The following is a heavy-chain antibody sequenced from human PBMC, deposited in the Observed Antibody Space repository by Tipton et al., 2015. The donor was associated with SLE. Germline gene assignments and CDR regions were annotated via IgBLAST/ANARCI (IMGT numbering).Heavy chain of an antibody. CDR3: ASRTSIAARGAFDI. J-gene: IGHJ3*02. Sequence: QLVQSGPEVKKPGSSVKVSCKASGGTFSSYAISWVRQAPGQGLEWLGGIIPMFGIANYAQKFQGRGMITTDESTGTAYMELRSLRSDDTAVYYCASRTSIAARGAFDIWGQGTMVTVSS. V-gene: IGHV1-69*05. CDR1: GGTFSSYA. D-gene: IGHD6-6*01. CDR2: IIPMFGIA.